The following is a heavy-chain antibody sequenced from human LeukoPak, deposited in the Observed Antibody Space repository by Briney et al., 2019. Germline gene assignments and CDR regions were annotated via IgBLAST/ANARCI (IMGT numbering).Heavy chain of an antibody. D-gene: IGHD3-10*02. CDR2: IKQDESKK. V-gene: IGHV3-7*01. CDR3: AELGITMIGGV. CDR1: GFTFSNYA. Sequence: PGGSLRLSCAASGFTFSNYAMHWVRQAPGKGLEWVANIKQDESKKNYVDSVNGRFTISRDNAKNSLYLQMNSLRAEDTAVYYCAELGITMIGGVWGKGTTVTISS. J-gene: IGHJ6*04.